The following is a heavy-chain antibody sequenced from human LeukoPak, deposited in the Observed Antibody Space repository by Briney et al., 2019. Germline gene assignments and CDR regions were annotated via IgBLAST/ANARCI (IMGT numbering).Heavy chain of an antibody. D-gene: IGHD3-10*01. CDR1: GYTFTSYG. Sequence: ASVKVSCKASGYTFTSYGISWVRQAPGQGLEWMGWISAYNGNTNYAQKLQGRVTMTTDTSTSTAYMELRSLRSDDTAVYYCARDRPSITMVRGVSTFDYWGQGTLVTVSS. V-gene: IGHV1-18*01. J-gene: IGHJ4*02. CDR2: ISAYNGNT. CDR3: ARDRPSITMVRGVSTFDY.